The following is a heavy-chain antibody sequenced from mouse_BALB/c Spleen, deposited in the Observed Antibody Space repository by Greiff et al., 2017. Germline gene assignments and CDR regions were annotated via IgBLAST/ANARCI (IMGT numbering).Heavy chain of an antibody. CDR1: GFNIKDTY. D-gene: IGHD1-1*01. CDR3: ARGTTVVADY. CDR2: IDPANGNT. V-gene: IGHV14-3*02. Sequence: EVQLVESGAELVKPGASVKLSCTASGFNIKDTYMHWVKQRPEQGLEWIGRIDPANGNTKYDPKFQGKATITADTSSNTAYLQLSSLTSEDTAVYYCARGTTVVADYWGQGTTLTVSS. J-gene: IGHJ2*01.